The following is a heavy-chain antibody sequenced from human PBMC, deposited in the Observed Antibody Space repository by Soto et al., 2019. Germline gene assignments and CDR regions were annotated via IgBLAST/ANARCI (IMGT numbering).Heavy chain of an antibody. D-gene: IGHD6-19*01. CDR2: INTNTGNP. Sequence: ASVKVSCKASGYTFTSYAMNWVRQAPGQGLEWMGWINTNTGNPTYAQGFTGRFVFSLDTSVSTAYLQICSLKAEDTAAYYCARDLDSSGWYSFYYYYGMDVWGQGTTVTVSS. V-gene: IGHV7-4-1*01. CDR1: GYTFTSYA. J-gene: IGHJ6*02. CDR3: ARDLDSSGWYSFYYYYGMDV.